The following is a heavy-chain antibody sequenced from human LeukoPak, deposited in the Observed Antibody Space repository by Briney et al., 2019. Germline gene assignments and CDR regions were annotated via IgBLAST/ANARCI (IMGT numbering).Heavy chain of an antibody. CDR1: GFTFTSTA. D-gene: IGHD1-26*01. J-gene: IGHJ5*02. CDR3: AATLYSGSYYNWFDP. Sequence: SVKVSCKASGFTFTSTAMQWVRQARGQRLEWIGWIVVGSGNTNYAQKFQERVTITRDMSASTAYMELSYHSFCYIAVYYCAATLYSGSYYNWFDPWGQGTLVTVSS. V-gene: IGHV1-58*02. CDR2: IVVGSGNT.